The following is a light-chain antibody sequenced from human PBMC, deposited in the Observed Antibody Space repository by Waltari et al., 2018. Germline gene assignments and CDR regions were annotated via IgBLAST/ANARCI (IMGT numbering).Light chain of an antibody. CDR2: DVT. V-gene: IGLV2-23*02. CDR1: RGEIWRYIL. Sequence: QSALSQPAPASGSPRQSITISCTRTRGEIWRYILVSPYHQHQAEIPNLIIYDVTKRPSGVSDRFSGSKTGNTASLTISGLQAEDEAAYYCCSFAGRGFSVIFGGGTKLTVL. CDR3: CSFAGRGFSVI. J-gene: IGLJ2*01.